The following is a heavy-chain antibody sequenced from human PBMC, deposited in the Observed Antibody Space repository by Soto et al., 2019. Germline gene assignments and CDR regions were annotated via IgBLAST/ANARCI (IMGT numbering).Heavy chain of an antibody. J-gene: IGHJ4*02. CDR2: IFSADNT. CDR1: GFTVSSNY. V-gene: IGHV3-53*01. Sequence: AGGSLRLSCAASGFTVSSNYLSWVRQAPGKGLEWVSVIFSADNTHYADSVKGRFTISRDNSKNTVFLQMNSLRAEDTAVYYCAITGAGYYIVWGQGTPVTVS. CDR3: AITGAGYYIV. D-gene: IGHD3-3*01.